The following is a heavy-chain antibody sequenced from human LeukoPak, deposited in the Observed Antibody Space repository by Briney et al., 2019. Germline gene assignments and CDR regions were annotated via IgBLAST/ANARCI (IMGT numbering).Heavy chain of an antibody. Sequence: GGSLRLSCAASGFTFSSYAMSWVRQAPGKGLEWVSAISGSGGNTYYADSVKGRFTISGDNSKNTLYLQMDSLRAEDTAIYYCAKDRVPGGKIVFYFGGQGTRVTVSS. D-gene: IGHD3-9*01. CDR3: AKDRVPGGKIVFYF. CDR2: ISGSGGNT. J-gene: IGHJ3*01. CDR1: GFTFSSYA. V-gene: IGHV3-23*01.